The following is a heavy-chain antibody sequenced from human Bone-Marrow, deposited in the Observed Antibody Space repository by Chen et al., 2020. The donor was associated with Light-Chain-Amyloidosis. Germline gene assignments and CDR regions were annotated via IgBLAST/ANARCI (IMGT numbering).Heavy chain of an antibody. CDR3: ARGLATDY. J-gene: IGHJ4*02. V-gene: IGHV3-7*01. CDR1: GFTFSSNW. D-gene: IGHD5-12*01. CDR2: INHEGTRE. Sequence: EAQLVESGGGLVQPGGSLRLSCAASGFTFSSNWMSWVRQAPGKGLEWVANINHEGTREYYVYSVKHRFASSSDSTKNSLLLRMNTLRAGDTAVYYCARGLATDYWGQGTLVTVSS.